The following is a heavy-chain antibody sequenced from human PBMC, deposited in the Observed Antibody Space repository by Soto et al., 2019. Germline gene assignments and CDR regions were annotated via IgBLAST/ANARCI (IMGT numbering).Heavy chain of an antibody. J-gene: IGHJ4*02. D-gene: IGHD3-10*01. Sequence: HPGGSLRLSCASSGFTFRSYGMHWVRQAPVKGLEWVAFIWYDGGNKYYADSVKGPFAIARDNSKNTLYLQIDSLRAEDTAVYYGARDLRITMLRGPSPGYWGQGTLVTVSS. CDR2: IWYDGGNK. CDR3: ARDLRITMLRGPSPGY. V-gene: IGHV3-33*01. CDR1: GFTFRSYG.